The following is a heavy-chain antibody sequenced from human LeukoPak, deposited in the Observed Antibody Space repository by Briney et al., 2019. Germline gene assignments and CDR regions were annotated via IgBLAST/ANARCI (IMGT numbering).Heavy chain of an antibody. CDR2: ISVSGAGT. V-gene: IGHV3-23*01. J-gene: IGHJ4*02. CDR1: GFTFSTYA. CDR3: ARGVNYFVLEY. D-gene: IGHD3-10*02. Sequence: PGGSLRLSCAASGFTFSTYAMSWVRQARGKGVEWVSVISVSGAGTYYAYSVKGRFTISRHNSKNTLYLQMTSLSAEDTAVYYCARGVNYFVLEYWGQGTLVTVSS.